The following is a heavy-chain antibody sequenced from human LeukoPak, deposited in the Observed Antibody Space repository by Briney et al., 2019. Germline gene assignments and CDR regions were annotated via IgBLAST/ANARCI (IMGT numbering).Heavy chain of an antibody. D-gene: IGHD2-2*02. CDR2: IYYSGST. V-gene: IGHV4-30-4*08. CDR1: GGSISSGDYY. CDR3: ARRYCSSTSCYNENWFDA. Sequence: SETLSLTCTVSGGSISSGDYYWSWIRQPPGKGLEWIGYIYYSGSTYYNPSLKSRVTISVDTSKNQFSLKLSSVTAADTAVYYCARRYCSSTSCYNENWFDAGGQRTLVTVSS. J-gene: IGHJ5*02.